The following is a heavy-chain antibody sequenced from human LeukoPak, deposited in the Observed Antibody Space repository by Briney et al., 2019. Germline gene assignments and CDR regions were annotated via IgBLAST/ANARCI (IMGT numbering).Heavy chain of an antibody. CDR1: GFTFSTYN. CDR2: ITSSSSYI. V-gene: IGHV3-21*01. D-gene: IGHD1-26*01. CDR3: ARDPYSGSYGDYYYYYMDV. Sequence: PGGSLRLSCAASGFTFSTYNMNWVRQAPGKGLEWLSSITSSSSYIYYADPVKGRFTISRDNAKNSLYLQMNSLRDEDTAVYYCARDPYSGSYGDYYYYYMDVWGKGTTVTISS. J-gene: IGHJ6*03.